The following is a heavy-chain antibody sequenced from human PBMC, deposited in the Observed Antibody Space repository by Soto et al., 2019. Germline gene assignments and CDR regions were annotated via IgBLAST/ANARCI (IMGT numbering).Heavy chain of an antibody. V-gene: IGHV1-3*01. CDR1: GYVFTKAA. CDR2: ISGGNGNT. Sequence: ASVKGSCKAAGYVFTKAAMDCVLQTAGQRLEWMGWISGGNGNTKYSPKLQDRVTVTRDTSASTAYMELSSLRSEDTALYYCARDGVAAGNINFDYWGQGTLVTVSS. CDR3: ARDGVAAGNINFDY. J-gene: IGHJ4*02. D-gene: IGHD6-25*01.